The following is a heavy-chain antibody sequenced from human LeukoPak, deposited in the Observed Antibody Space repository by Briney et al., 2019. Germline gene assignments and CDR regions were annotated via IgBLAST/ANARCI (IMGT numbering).Heavy chain of an antibody. CDR2: IYSGST. Sequence: SETLSLTCTVSGGSISSSTYYWGWIRQPPGKGLEWIGTIYSGSTYYNPSLKSRVTISVDTSKNQFSLKLSSVTAADTAAYYCARGDYFGNYGSGVDYWGQGTLVTVSS. CDR3: ARGDYFGNYGSGVDY. D-gene: IGHD3-10*01. J-gene: IGHJ4*02. CDR1: GGSISSSTYY. V-gene: IGHV4-39*07.